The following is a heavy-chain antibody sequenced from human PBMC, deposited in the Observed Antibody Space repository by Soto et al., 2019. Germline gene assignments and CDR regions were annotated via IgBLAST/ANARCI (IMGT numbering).Heavy chain of an antibody. CDR1: GYTFTNYY. D-gene: IGHD3-22*01. J-gene: IGHJ4*02. CDR2: INPSGGDT. Sequence: GASVKVSCKASGYTFTNYYVHWVRQAPGQGLEWMGVINPSGGDTNYAQNFQGRVSMTSDTSTSTIYMELSSLRSEDTAVYYCARDYYLGSGCFDYWGQGTLVTVPS. V-gene: IGHV1-46*01. CDR3: ARDYYLGSGCFDY.